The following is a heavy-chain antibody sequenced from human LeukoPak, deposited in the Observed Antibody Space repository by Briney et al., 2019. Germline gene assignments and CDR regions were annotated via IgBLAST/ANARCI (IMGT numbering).Heavy chain of an antibody. CDR2: IRYDGSNK. V-gene: IGHV3-30*02. CDR1: GFTFSSYG. J-gene: IGHJ6*03. D-gene: IGHD6-19*01. Sequence: GGSLRLSCAASGFTFSSYGMHWVRQAPGKGLEWVAFIRYDGSNKYYADSVEGRFTISRDNSKNTLYLQMNSLRAEDTAVYYCAKGSGGSSGGYYYYYYMDVWGKGTTVTISS. CDR3: AKGSGGSSGGYYYYYYMDV.